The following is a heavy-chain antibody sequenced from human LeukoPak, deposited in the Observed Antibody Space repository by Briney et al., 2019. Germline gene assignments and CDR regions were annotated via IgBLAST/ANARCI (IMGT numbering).Heavy chain of an antibody. V-gene: IGHV1-45*02. CDR1: GYTFTYRY. J-gene: IGHJ3*02. Sequence: GASVKVSCKASGYTFTYRYLHWVRQAPGQALEWMGWITPFNGNTNYAQKFQDRVTITRDRSMSTAYMELSSLRSEDTAMYYCARSRARNYYDSSDDAFDIWGQGTMVTVSS. CDR2: ITPFNGNT. CDR3: ARSRARNYYDSSDDAFDI. D-gene: IGHD3-22*01.